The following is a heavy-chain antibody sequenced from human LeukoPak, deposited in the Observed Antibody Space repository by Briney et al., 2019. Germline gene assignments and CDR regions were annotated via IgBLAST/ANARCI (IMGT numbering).Heavy chain of an antibody. CDR1: GYTFTRYG. CDR3: AREFMVPAANRGAFDI. V-gene: IGHV1-18*01. Sequence: ASVKVSCKASGYTFTRYGISWVRQAPGQGLEWMGWISAYNGNTNYAQKLQGRVTMTTDTSTSTAYMELRSLRSDDTAVYYCAREFMVPAANRGAFDIWGQGTMVTVSS. J-gene: IGHJ3*02. CDR2: ISAYNGNT. D-gene: IGHD2-2*01.